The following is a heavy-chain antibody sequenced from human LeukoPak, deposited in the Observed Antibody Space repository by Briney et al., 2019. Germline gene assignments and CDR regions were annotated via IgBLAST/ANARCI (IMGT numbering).Heavy chain of an antibody. CDR2: ISGDGGST. D-gene: IGHD3-22*01. V-gene: IGHV3-43*02. CDR1: GFTFDDYA. J-gene: IGHJ4*02. CDR3: AKDYYDSSGYGYLPGG. Sequence: PGGSLRLSCAASGFTFDDYAMHWVRQAPEKGLEWVSLISGDGGSTYYADSVKGRFTISRDNSKNSLYLQMNSLRTEDTALYYCAKDYYDSSGYGYLPGGWGQGTLVTVSS.